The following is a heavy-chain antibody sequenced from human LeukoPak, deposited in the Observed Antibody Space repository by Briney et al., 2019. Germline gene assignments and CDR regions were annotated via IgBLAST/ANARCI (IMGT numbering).Heavy chain of an antibody. D-gene: IGHD2-21*01. CDR2: ISNSGST. V-gene: IGHV4-59*08. Sequence: SETLSLTCSVSGGSISGFYWKWIRQPPGKGLEWIGYISNSGSTNYNPSLESRVTISVETSKNLFSLKLSSVTAADTAVYYCARRGFLDYWGQGTLVTVSS. CDR1: GGSISGFY. CDR3: ARRGFLDY. J-gene: IGHJ4*02.